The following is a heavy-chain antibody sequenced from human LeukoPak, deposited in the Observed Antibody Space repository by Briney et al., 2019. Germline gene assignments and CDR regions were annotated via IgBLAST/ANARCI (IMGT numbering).Heavy chain of an antibody. D-gene: IGHD3-22*01. CDR1: GFTFNTYG. V-gene: IGHV3-23*01. J-gene: IGHJ6*03. Sequence: PGGSLRLSCAASGFTFNTYGMHWVRQAPGKGLEWVSASSGSGGSTYYADSVKGRFTISRDNSKNTLYLQMNSLRAEDTAVYYCAKDGMDYYDSSGYYYMDVWGKGTTVTISS. CDR2: SSGSGGST. CDR3: AKDGMDYYDSSGYYYMDV.